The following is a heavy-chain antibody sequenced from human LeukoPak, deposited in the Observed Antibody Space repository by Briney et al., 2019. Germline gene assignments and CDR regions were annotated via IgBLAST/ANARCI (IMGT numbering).Heavy chain of an antibody. CDR2: ISSSGSTI. V-gene: IGHV3-11*04. J-gene: IGHJ3*02. D-gene: IGHD2-2*01. CDR3: ASRCSSTSCFLADI. Sequence: GGSLRLSCAASGFTFSDYYMSWIRQAPGEGLEWVSYISSSGSTIYYADSVKGRFTISRDNAKNSLYLQMNSLRAEDTAVYYCASRCSSTSCFLADIWGQGTMVTVSS. CDR1: GFTFSDYY.